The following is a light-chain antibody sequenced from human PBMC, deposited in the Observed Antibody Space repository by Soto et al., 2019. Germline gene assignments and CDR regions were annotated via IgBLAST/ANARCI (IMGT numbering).Light chain of an antibody. Sequence: DIPMTQSPSSVSASVGDRVTITCRASQGISSWLAWYQQKPGKAPKLLIYAASSLQSGVPSRFSASGSGTNYTPTNSSLQPVDFATYYCHQANSFLRRITVGHGTRLEI. CDR2: AAS. J-gene: IGKJ5*01. V-gene: IGKV1-12*01. CDR3: HQANSFLRRIT. CDR1: QGISSW.